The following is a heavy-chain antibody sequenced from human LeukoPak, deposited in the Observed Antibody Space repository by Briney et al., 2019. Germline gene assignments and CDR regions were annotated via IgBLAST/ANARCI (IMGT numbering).Heavy chain of an antibody. D-gene: IGHD1-1*01. V-gene: IGHV1-18*01. J-gene: IGHJ4*02. CDR2: ISAYNGNT. Sequence: ASVKVSCKASGYTFTSYGISWVRQAPGQGLEWMGWISAYNGNTNYAQKLQGRVTMTRNTSISTAYMELSSLRSEDTAVYYCARDRGTRTTDYWGQGTLVTVSS. CDR1: GYTFTSYG. CDR3: ARDRGTRTTDY.